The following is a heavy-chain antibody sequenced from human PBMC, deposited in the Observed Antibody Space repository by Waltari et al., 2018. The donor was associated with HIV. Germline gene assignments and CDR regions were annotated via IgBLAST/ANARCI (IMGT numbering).Heavy chain of an antibody. D-gene: IGHD2-8*01. V-gene: IGHV3-74*01. CDR2: IHIDGSST. CDR1: GFTSSRYC. Sequence: EVRLVESGGGLVQLGGSLRPSCAASGFTSSRYCMPWVRQAPGKGLVWVSRIHIDGSSTSYADSVKGRFTISRDNAKNTLYLQMNSLRAEDTAVYYCARGNGHAFDIWGQGTMVTVSS. J-gene: IGHJ3*02. CDR3: ARGNGHAFDI.